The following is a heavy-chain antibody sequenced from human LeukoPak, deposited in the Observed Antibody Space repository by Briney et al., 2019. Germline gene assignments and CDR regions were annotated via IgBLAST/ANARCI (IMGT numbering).Heavy chain of an antibody. V-gene: IGHV3-23*01. CDR3: VRALYRWAFSGYENSGPEPDY. D-gene: IGHD5-12*01. J-gene: IGHJ4*02. CDR2: ISGSGGST. CDR1: GFTFAGYA. Sequence: PGGSLRLSCAASGFTFAGYAMTWVRQAPGKGLEWVSLISGSGGSTYYADVVKGRFTISRDNSKNALYLRMNTLRAEDTAVYYCVRALYRWAFSGYENSGPEPDYWGQGTLVTVST.